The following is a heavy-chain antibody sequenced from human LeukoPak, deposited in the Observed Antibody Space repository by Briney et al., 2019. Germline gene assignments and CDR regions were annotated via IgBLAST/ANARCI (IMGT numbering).Heavy chain of an antibody. J-gene: IGHJ4*02. CDR1: GNXX. CDR3: VSFYETY. Sequence: SPRLSCAASGNXXMXXVRQAPXKGLVWVSHINSDGSWTSYADSVKGRFTISKDNAKNTVYLQMNNLRAEDTAVYYCVSFYETYWGRGTLVTVSS. V-gene: IGHV3-74*01. CDR2: INSDGSWT. D-gene: IGHD2-2*01.